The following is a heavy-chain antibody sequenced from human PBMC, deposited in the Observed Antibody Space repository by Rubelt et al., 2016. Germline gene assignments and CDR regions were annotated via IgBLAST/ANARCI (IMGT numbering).Heavy chain of an antibody. CDR2: ISGSGGTT. D-gene: IGHD4-17*01. Sequence: EVQLLESGGGLVQPGGSLRLSCAASGFTFSSYAMSWVRQAPGKGLEWVSGISGSGGTTYYADSVKGRFTISKDKSKNKLYLQMNSLRAEDTAVYYCARATVTTSGYYGMDVWGQGTRVTVSS. J-gene: IGHJ6*02. CDR1: GFTFSSYA. CDR3: ARATVTTSGYYGMDV. V-gene: IGHV3-23*01.